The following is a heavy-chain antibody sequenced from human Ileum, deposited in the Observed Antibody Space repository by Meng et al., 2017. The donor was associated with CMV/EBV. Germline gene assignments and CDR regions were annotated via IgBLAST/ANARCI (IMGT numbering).Heavy chain of an antibody. D-gene: IGHD6-13*01. CDR3: ARSGGSTWYEENNWFDP. V-gene: IGHV2-5*02. CDR1: GISLTTSGVG. J-gene: IGHJ5*02. Sequence: QITMKVSEPRLVTPTQTLTLTYILPGISLTTSGVGVAWIRPPPGQALEWLALVYWDDDKRYNPSLKSRLTITRDTSKNQVVLIITNMDPVYTATYYCARSGGSTWYEENNWFDPWGQGTLVTVSS. CDR2: VYWDDDK.